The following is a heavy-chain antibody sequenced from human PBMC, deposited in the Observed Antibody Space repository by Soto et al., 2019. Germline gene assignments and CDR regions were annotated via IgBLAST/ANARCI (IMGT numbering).Heavy chain of an antibody. CDR2: INHSGNT. CDR3: ARARSHYGMDV. V-gene: IGHV4-34*01. J-gene: IGHJ6*02. CDR1: GVPFSGYY. Sequence: PSETLSLTCAVYGVPFSGYYWSWIRQSQGKGLEWIGEINHSGNTNYNPSLKSRVTISVDTSRNQFSLKLSSVTAADTAVYYCARARSHYGMDVWGQGTAVTVSS. D-gene: IGHD2-15*01.